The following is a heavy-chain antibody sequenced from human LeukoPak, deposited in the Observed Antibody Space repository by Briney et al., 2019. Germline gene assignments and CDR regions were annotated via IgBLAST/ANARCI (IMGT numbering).Heavy chain of an antibody. CDR2: IYTSGST. J-gene: IGHJ4*02. V-gene: IGHV4-61*02. D-gene: IGHD4-17*01. Sequence: SETLSLTCTVSGGSISSGSYYWSWIRQPAGKGLEWIGRIYTSGSTNYNPSLKSRVTISVDTSKNQFSLKLSSVTAADTAVYYCARDRFDYGDYYYWGQGTLVTVSS. CDR3: ARDRFDYGDYYY. CDR1: GGSISSGSYY.